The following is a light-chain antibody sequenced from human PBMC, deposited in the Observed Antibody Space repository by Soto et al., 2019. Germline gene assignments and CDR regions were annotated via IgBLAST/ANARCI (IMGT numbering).Light chain of an antibody. J-gene: IGLJ1*01. CDR2: DVS. Sequence: QSALTQPASVSGSPGQSITISCTGTSSDIGGYNYVSWYQQHPGKAPKLMIYDVSNRPSGVSSRFSGSKSGNTASLTISGLQAEDEADYYCNSYTSSSTHVFGTGTKLTVL. CDR3: NSYTSSSTHV. V-gene: IGLV2-14*01. CDR1: SSDIGGYNY.